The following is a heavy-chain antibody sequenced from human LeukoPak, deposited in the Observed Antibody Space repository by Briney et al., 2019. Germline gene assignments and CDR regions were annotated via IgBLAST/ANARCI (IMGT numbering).Heavy chain of an antibody. Sequence: GESLKISCKGSGYSFTSYWIGWVRQMPGKGLEWMGIIYPGDSDTRYSPSFQGQVTISADKSISTAYLQWSSLKASDTAMYYCARRYCSGGSRYNVDYWGQGTLVTVSS. CDR1: GYSFTSYW. D-gene: IGHD2-15*01. J-gene: IGHJ4*02. V-gene: IGHV5-51*01. CDR3: ARRYCSGGSRYNVDY. CDR2: IYPGDSDT.